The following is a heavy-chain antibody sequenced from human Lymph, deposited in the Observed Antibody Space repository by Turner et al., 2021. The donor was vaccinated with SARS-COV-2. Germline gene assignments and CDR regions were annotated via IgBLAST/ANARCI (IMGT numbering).Heavy chain of an antibody. CDR1: GITVSRNY. J-gene: IGHJ6*02. V-gene: IGHV3-53*04. Sequence: EVKLVEFGRGVVRPVGSLILSCAASGITVSRNYMGWVRQAPGKGLEWVSVIYSGGSSYYADSVKSRFTISRHNTKNKLYLQMNSLRDEDKAVYYCARDLDTAGGMDVWGQGNTVTVSS. D-gene: IGHD5-18*01. CDR2: IYSGGSS. CDR3: ARDLDTAGGMDV.